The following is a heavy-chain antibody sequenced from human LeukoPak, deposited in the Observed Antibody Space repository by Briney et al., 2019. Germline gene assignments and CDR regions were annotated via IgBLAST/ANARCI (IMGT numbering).Heavy chain of an antibody. CDR3: AQSAGFDP. Sequence: LPGGSLRLSCAASGFTFSSYAMSWVRQAPGEGLEWVSTITAAGDNTYYAASVKGRFTISRDNSKNTVYLQISSLRDEDTALYYCAQSAGFDPWGQGALATVSS. CDR2: ITAAGDNT. V-gene: IGHV3-23*01. J-gene: IGHJ5*02. CDR1: GFTFSSYA.